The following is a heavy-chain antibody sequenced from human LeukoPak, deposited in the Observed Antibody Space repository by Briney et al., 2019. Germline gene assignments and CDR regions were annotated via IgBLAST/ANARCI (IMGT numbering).Heavy chain of an antibody. CDR2: INHSGST. CDR1: GGSFSGYY. Sequence: KPSETLSLTCAVYGGSFSGYYWSWIRQPPGKGLEWIGEINHSGSTNYNPSLKSRVTISVDMSKNQFSLKLSSVTAADTAVYYCASYYYDGSGTNWFDPWGQGTLVTVSS. V-gene: IGHV4-34*01. D-gene: IGHD3-22*01. CDR3: ASYYYDGSGTNWFDP. J-gene: IGHJ5*02.